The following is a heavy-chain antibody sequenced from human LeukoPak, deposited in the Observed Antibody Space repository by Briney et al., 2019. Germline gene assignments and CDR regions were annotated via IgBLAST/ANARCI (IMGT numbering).Heavy chain of an antibody. V-gene: IGHV3-23*01. CDR3: AKCAAVLGYVYWIFSDFFY. J-gene: IGHJ4*02. D-gene: IGHD3-9*01. CDR1: GFTFSSYA. CDR2: ISGSGGST. Sequence: GGSLRLSCAASGFTFSSYAMSWVRQAPGKGLECVSAISGSGGSTYYADSVKGRFTISRDNSKNTLYLQMHSLRAEDTAVYYCAKCAAVLGYVYWIFSDFFYCGEGTHDTLSS.